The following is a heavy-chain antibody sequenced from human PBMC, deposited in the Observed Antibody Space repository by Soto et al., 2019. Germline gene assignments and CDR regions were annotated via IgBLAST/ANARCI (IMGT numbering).Heavy chain of an antibody. CDR2: IIPIFGTA. V-gene: IGHV1-69*05. Sequence: SVKVSCKASGGTFSSYAISWVRQAPGQGLEWMGGIIPIFGTANYAQKFQGRVTISRDNSMNTLHLQMKTLRAEDTAVYYCAKVSSSWYAGFFDLWGQGTPVTVSS. CDR1: GGTFSSYA. J-gene: IGHJ4*02. D-gene: IGHD6-13*01. CDR3: AKVSSSWYAGFFDL.